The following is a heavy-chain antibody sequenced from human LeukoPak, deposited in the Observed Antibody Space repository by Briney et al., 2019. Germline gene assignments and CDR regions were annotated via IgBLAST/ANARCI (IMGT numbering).Heavy chain of an antibody. V-gene: IGHV1-46*01. CDR1: GYTFTSYY. Sequence: ASVKVSFKASGYTFTSYYMHWVRQAPGQGVEWMGIINPSGGSTSYAQKFQGRVTMTRDTSTSTVYMELSSLRSEDTAVYYCARFTYYYGSGSPATLKYFDYWGQGTLVTVSS. D-gene: IGHD3-10*01. CDR2: INPSGGST. J-gene: IGHJ4*02. CDR3: ARFTYYYGSGSPATLKYFDY.